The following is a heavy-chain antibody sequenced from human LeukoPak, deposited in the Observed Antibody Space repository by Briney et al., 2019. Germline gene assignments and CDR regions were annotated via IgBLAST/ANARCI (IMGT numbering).Heavy chain of an antibody. Sequence: GGSLRLSCAASGFTLTSYSMNWVRQAPGKGLEWVSYSSSSSSTTYYADPVKGRFTISRDNAKNSLYLQMNSLRAEDTAIYYCARTIYTSSWFYFDYWGQGTLVTVSS. J-gene: IGHJ4*02. CDR1: GFTLTSYS. CDR3: ARTIYTSSWFYFDY. D-gene: IGHD6-13*01. V-gene: IGHV3-48*01. CDR2: SSSSSSTT.